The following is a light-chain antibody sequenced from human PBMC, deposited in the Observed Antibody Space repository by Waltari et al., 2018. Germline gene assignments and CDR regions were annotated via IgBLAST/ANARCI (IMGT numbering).Light chain of an antibody. V-gene: IGKV1-5*03. CDR3: QEYDSLPIT. J-gene: IGKJ4*01. CDR1: QSVKNN. Sequence: DIQMTQSPSTLSASVGDRVTITCRASQSVKNNLAWYQQKPGKAPKVLIHKASRLESGVPSRFSGSGFWTEFTLTISRLQPDDSATYYCQEYDSLPITFGGGTKVEIK. CDR2: KAS.